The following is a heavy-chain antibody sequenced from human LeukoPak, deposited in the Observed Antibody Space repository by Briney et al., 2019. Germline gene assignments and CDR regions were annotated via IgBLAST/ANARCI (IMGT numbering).Heavy chain of an antibody. Sequence: PSETLSLTCAVYTGSFSGYYWSWIRQPPGKGLEWIGEINHSGSNNYNPSLKSRVTISVDTSKNQFSLKLSSVTAADTAVYYCATSYCSGGSCPNWFDPWGQGTLVTVSS. CDR2: INHSGSN. CDR1: TGSFSGYY. V-gene: IGHV4-34*01. CDR3: ATSYCSGGSCPNWFDP. J-gene: IGHJ5*02. D-gene: IGHD2-15*01.